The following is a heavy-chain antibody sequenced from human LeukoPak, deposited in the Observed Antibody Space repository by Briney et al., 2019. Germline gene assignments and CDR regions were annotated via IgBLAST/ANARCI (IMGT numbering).Heavy chain of an antibody. CDR3: ARDQGSYYGYYYYYMDV. D-gene: IGHD1-26*01. J-gene: IGHJ6*03. CDR1: GFTFSSYS. V-gene: IGHV3-21*01. CDR2: ISSSSYI. Sequence: GGSLRLSCAASGFTFSSYSMNWVRQAPGKGLEWVSSISSSSYIYYADSVKGRFTISRDNAKNSLYLQMNSLRAEDTAVYYCARDQGSYYGYYYYYMDVWGKGTTVTVSS.